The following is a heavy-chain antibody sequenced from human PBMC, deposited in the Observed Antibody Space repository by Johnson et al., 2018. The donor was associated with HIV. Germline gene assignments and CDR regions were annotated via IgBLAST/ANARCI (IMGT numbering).Heavy chain of an antibody. J-gene: IGHJ3*02. CDR2: IWYDGSNK. V-gene: IGHV3-33*06. Sequence: QVQLVESGGGVVQPGRSLRLSCAASGFTFSSYGMHWVRQAPGKGLEWVAVIWYDGSNKYYADSVKGRFTISRDNSKNTLYLQMNSLRAEATAVYYCAKDWDVVVTADDAFDIWGQGTMVTVSS. D-gene: IGHD2-21*02. CDR3: AKDWDVVVTADDAFDI. CDR1: GFTFSSYG.